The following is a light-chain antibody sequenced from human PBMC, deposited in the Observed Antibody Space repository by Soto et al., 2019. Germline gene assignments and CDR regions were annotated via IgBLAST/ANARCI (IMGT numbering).Light chain of an antibody. CDR1: QSVSSY. CDR3: QQYGSSPPWT. Sequence: EIVMTQSPATLSVSPGERATLSCRASQSVSSYLAWYQQKPGQAPRLLIYDASNRATGIPDRFSGSGSGTDFTLTISRLEPEDFAVYYCQQYGSSPPWTFGQGTKVDIK. J-gene: IGKJ1*01. CDR2: DAS. V-gene: IGKV3-20*01.